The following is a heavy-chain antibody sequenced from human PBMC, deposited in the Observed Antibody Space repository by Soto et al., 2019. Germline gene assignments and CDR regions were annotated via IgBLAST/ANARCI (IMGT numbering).Heavy chain of an antibody. CDR1: GFTFSDYY. CDR2: ISSSGSTI. Sequence: GGSLRLSCAASGFTFSDYYMSWIRQAPGKGLEWVSYISSSGSTIYYADSVKGRFTISRDNAKNSLYLQMNSLRAEDTAVYYCARDKVSPAAGTYYYYGMDVWGQGTTVTVSS. J-gene: IGHJ6*02. CDR3: ARDKVSPAAGTYYYYGMDV. V-gene: IGHV3-11*01. D-gene: IGHD6-13*01.